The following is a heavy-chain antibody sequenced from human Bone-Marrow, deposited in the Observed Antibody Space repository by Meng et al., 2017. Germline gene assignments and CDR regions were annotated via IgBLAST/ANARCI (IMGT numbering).Heavy chain of an antibody. J-gene: IGHJ4*02. V-gene: IGHV1-2*06. Sequence: VQVVQAGVEVKKAGALVKVSCKASGSTFPSYAMLWVRQAPGQGLEWLGHINPNSGDTLYAQKFQGRVSMTGDTSISTAYVELSSLRSDDTAVYYCVRDENISLGKLFGDYWGQGTMVTVSS. D-gene: IGHD2-21*01. CDR1: GSTFPSYA. CDR2: INPNSGDT. CDR3: VRDENISLGKLFGDY.